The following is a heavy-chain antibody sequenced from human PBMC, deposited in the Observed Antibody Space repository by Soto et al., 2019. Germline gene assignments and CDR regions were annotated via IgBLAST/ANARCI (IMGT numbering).Heavy chain of an antibody. Sequence: GESLKISCAASGFTFSTEAINWVRQAPGEGLEWVSGITGNDGSTYYADSVKGRFAISRDNSKNLLYLQMNSLRAEDTAVYYFAKARLATNSDFDNWGQGTLVTVYS. D-gene: IGHD5-12*01. CDR1: GFTFSTEA. CDR3: AKARLATNSDFDN. V-gene: IGHV3-23*01. J-gene: IGHJ4*02. CDR2: ITGNDGST.